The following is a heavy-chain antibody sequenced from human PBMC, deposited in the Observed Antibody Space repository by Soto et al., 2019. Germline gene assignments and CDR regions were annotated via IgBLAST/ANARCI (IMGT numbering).Heavy chain of an antibody. Sequence: PGGSLRLSCAVSGFTFTSYSTSWVRQAPGEGLEWVANIRQDGHEKYYVDSVRGRFTISRDNAQNSLYLQMDSLRAEDTAMYYCARDLPGYCSTTNCYYYFDFWGQGTLVSVSS. J-gene: IGHJ4*02. CDR3: ARDLPGYCSTTNCYYYFDF. V-gene: IGHV3-7*03. CDR2: IRQDGHEK. D-gene: IGHD2-2*01. CDR1: GFTFTSYS.